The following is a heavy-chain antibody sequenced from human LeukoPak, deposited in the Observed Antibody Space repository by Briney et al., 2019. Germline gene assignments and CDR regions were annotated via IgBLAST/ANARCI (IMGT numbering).Heavy chain of an antibody. J-gene: IGHJ6*03. CDR2: IHHGGST. Sequence: PSETLSLTCAVSGYSISSGHWWSWVRHPPGKGLEWIGEIHHGGSTNYNPSLKSRVTISVDTSKNRFSLKLSSVTAADTAVYYCARPFASYYYYMDVWGKGTTVTVSS. V-gene: IGHV4-4*02. CDR3: ARPFASYYYYMDV. CDR1: GYSISSGHW.